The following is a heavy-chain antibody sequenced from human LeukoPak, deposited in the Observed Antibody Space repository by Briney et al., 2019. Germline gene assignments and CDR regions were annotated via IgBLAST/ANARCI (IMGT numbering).Heavy chain of an antibody. J-gene: IGHJ4*02. Sequence: GESLKISFKASGTSFTSNWINCVRQMPGRGVEWMGRIDPSDSYTNYSPSFQGHVTISVDKSISSAFLQWSSLEASATAIYYCARLSETGGTPFDYWGPGTLITVSS. D-gene: IGHD1-14*01. CDR2: IDPSDSYT. CDR3: ARLSETGGTPFDY. V-gene: IGHV5-10-1*01. CDR1: GTSFTSNW.